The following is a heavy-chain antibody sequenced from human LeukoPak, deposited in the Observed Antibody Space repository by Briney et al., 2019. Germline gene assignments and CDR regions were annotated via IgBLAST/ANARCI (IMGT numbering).Heavy chain of an antibody. CDR2: SWYDGSTK. D-gene: IGHD2-21*02. V-gene: IGHV3-33*01. CDR3: ARDTTLVTLYYFDS. J-gene: IGHJ4*02. Sequence: GGSLRLSCAASGFNLRTYGMHWVRQAPGKGLEWVALSWYDGSTKYYADSVKGRFSISRDNSKNTVYLQMDGLRAEDTAVYYCARDTTLVTLYYFDSGGQGTLVTVSS. CDR1: GFNLRTYG.